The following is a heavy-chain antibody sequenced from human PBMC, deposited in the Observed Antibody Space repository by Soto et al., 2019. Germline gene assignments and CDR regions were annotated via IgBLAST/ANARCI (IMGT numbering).Heavy chain of an antibody. CDR3: ALAGHCTNSWFDH. CDR1: GGSISSYY. V-gene: IGHV4-59*01. Sequence: SETLSLTCTVSGGSISSYYWSWIRQPPGKGLEWIGYIYYSGSTNYNPSLKSRVTISVDTSKNQFSLKLSSVTAADTAVYYCALAGHCTNSWFDHWGQGTLVTVSS. CDR2: IYYSGST. D-gene: IGHD2-21*01. J-gene: IGHJ5*02.